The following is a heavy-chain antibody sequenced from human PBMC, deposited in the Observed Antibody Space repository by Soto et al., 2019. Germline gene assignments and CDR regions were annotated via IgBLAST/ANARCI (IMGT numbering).Heavy chain of an antibody. V-gene: IGHV1-2*02. CDR1: GYTFTDYY. D-gene: IGHD2-15*01. Sequence: ASVKVSCKASGYTFTDYYIHWVRQAPGQGLEWMGWINPNSGGTNYAQKFQGRVTMTRDTSISTAYMELSRLISDDAAVYYCARGDVRVVASFDPWGQGALVTVSS. CDR2: INPNSGGT. J-gene: IGHJ5*02. CDR3: ARGDVRVVASFDP.